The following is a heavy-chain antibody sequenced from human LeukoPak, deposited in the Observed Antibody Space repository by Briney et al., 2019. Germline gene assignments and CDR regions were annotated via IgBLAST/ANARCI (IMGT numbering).Heavy chain of an antibody. CDR3: ATETNGRHYDY. D-gene: IGHD1-14*01. J-gene: IGHJ4*02. V-gene: IGHV3-21*06. CDR2: IGPTGSDR. CDR1: GLTFSTSG. Sequence: KPGGSLRLSCTASGLTFSTSGFNWVRQAPGKGLEWVASIGPTGSDRYHADSIKGRFTISRDNANNFLYLQMNSLRAEDTAVYYCATETNGRHYDYWGQGTLLTVSS.